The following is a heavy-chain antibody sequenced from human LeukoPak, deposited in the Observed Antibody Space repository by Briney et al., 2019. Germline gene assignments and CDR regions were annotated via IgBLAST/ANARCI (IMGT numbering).Heavy chain of an antibody. CDR1: GFTFSSYS. V-gene: IGHV3-21*01. CDR3: ARSYGVTRRYFDY. J-gene: IGHJ4*02. D-gene: IGHD3-10*01. CDR2: ISSSSSYI. Sequence: GGSLRLSCAASGFTFSSYSMNWVRQAPGKGLEWVSSISSSSSYIYYADSVKGRFTISRDNAKNSLYLQMNSLRAEDTAVYYCARSYGVTRRYFDYWGQGTLVTVSS.